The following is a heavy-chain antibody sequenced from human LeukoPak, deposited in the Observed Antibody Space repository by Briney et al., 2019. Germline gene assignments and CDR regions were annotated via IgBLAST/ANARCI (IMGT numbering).Heavy chain of an antibody. J-gene: IGHJ4*02. CDR1: GFTVSSNY. D-gene: IGHD2-2*02. Sequence: GSLRLSCAASGFTVSSNYMNWVRQAPGKGLEWVSSISSSSSYIYYADSVKGRFTISRDNAKNPLYLQMNSLRAEDTAVYYCARDHCSSTSCYIDYWGQGTLVTVSS. CDR3: ARDHCSSTSCYIDY. V-gene: IGHV3-21*01. CDR2: ISSSSSYI.